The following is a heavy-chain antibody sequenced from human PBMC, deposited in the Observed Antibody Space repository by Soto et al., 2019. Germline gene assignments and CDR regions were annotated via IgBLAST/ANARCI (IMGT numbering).Heavy chain of an antibody. CDR2: SYYSGNT. CDR1: GGCISSGGFS. CDR3: ASPTFLRKAYYDATYYYYFDY. D-gene: IGHD3-22*01. V-gene: IGHV4-30-2*01. Sequence: SETLSLTCAVSGGCISSGGFSWRCIRQAPGKGLELIGYSYYSGNTYYNPSLKSRVTISVDRSKNEFSLRLSSVTAADTAVYYCASPTFLRKAYYDATYYYYFDYWGQVTLVTVSS. J-gene: IGHJ4*02.